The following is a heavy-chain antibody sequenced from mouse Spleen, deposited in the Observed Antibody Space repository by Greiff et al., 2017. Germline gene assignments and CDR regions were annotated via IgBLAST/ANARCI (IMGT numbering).Heavy chain of an antibody. D-gene: IGHD1-1*01. CDR3: ARTVITTVVRYAMDY. Sequence: VQLQESGAELVKPGASVKISCKASGYAFSSYWMNWVKQRPGKGLEWIGQIYPGDGDTNYNGKFKGKATLTADKSSSTAYMQLSSLTSEDSAVYFCARTVITTVVRYAMDYWGQGTSVTVSS. CDR1: GYAFSSYW. V-gene: IGHV1-80*01. J-gene: IGHJ4*01. CDR2: IYPGDGDT.